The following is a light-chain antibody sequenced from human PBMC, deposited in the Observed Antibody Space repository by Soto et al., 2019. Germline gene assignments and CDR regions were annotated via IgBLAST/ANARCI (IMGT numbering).Light chain of an antibody. Sequence: QSVLTQSSSASASLESSVKRTCTLSSGHSSYIIAWHQQQPGKAPRYLMKLEGSGSYNKGSGVPDRLSGSSSGADRYLTISNLQFEDEADYYCETWDSNTHTVFGGGTKVTVL. CDR3: ETWDSNTHTV. J-gene: IGLJ3*02. CDR1: SGHSSYI. CDR2: LEGSGSY. V-gene: IGLV4-60*02.